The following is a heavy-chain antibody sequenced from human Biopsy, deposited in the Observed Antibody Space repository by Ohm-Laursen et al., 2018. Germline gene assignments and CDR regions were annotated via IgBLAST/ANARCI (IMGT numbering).Heavy chain of an antibody. J-gene: IGHJ2*01. V-gene: IGHV3-23*01. D-gene: IGHD4/OR15-4a*01. CDR2: ISSTGNST. CDR1: GFPFTGFS. Sequence: SLRLSCAASGFPFTGFSMSWVRQAPGKRLEWVSGISSTGNSTYYADSVKGRFTISRDNSKNTLYLQLNSLRVEDTALYYCAKDRRTMRVWYFDLWGRGTLVTVSS. CDR3: AKDRRTMRVWYFDL.